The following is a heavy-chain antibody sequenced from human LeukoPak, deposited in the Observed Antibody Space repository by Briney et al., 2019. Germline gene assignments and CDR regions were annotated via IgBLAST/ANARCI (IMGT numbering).Heavy chain of an antibody. CDR3: ARASNHCSGGSCYPPFSYYSYYMDV. J-gene: IGHJ6*03. CDR1: GYTFTSYG. V-gene: IGHV1-18*01. CDR2: ISAYTGNT. D-gene: IGHD2-15*01. Sequence: ASVKVSCKASGYTFTSYGISWVRQAPGQGLEWMGWISAYTGNTNYAQKLQGRVTMTTDTSTSTAYMELRSLRSDDTAVYYCARASNHCSGGSCYPPFSYYSYYMDVWGKGTTVTVSS.